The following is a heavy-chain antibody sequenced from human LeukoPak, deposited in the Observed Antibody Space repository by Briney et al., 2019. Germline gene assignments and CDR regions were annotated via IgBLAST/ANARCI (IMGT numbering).Heavy chain of an antibody. D-gene: IGHD3-10*01. CDR1: GYTFTGYY. Sequence: ASVTVACKASGYTFTGYYLHWVRQAPAQGREWVGWINPNSGDTNYAKKCQGRVTMTRDKSISTAYMELTRLRSDDTGVYFCARDMNYYGSGSFYNVDYWGQGTLVSVSS. CDR2: INPNSGDT. J-gene: IGHJ4*02. V-gene: IGHV1-2*02. CDR3: ARDMNYYGSGSFYNVDY.